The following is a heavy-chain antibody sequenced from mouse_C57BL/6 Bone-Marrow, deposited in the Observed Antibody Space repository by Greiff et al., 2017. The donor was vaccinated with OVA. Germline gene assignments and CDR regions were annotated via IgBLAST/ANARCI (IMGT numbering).Heavy chain of an antibody. J-gene: IGHJ1*03. V-gene: IGHV10-1*01. CDR2: MRSKSNNYAT. D-gene: IGHD1-1*01. CDR3: VSRRNLLLRGWYFDV. Sequence: GGGLVQPKGSLKLSCAASGFSFNTYAMNWVRQAPGKGLEWVARMRSKSNNYATYYADSVKDRFTISRDDSESMLYLQMNNLKTEDTAMYYCVSRRNLLLRGWYFDVWGTGTTVTVSS. CDR1: GFSFNTYA.